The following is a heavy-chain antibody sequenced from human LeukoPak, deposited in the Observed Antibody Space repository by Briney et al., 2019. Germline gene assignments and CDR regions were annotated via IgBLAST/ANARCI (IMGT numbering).Heavy chain of an antibody. Sequence: PSQTLSLTCTVSGDSISSRNYYWSWIRQPAGKGLEWIGRVDIRGSTNYNPSLKSRVTISVDTSKNQFSLKLSSVTAADTAVYYCARRAMGFLESQSGYYYYYYMDVWGKGTTVTVSS. J-gene: IGHJ6*03. V-gene: IGHV4-61*02. CDR1: GDSISSRNYY. CDR3: ARRAMGFLESQSGYYYYYYMDV. CDR2: VDIRGST. D-gene: IGHD3-3*01.